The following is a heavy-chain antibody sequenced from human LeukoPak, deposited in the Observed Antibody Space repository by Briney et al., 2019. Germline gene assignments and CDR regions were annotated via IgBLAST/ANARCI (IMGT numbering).Heavy chain of an antibody. Sequence: GGSLRLSCAASGFTFSSYEMNWVRQAPGKGLEWVSYISSSGSTIYYADSVKGRFTISRDNAKNSLYLQMNSLRAEDTAVYYCAKVGTMIVVVMRNDAFDIWGQGTMVTVSS. CDR1: GFTFSSYE. CDR2: ISSSGSTI. V-gene: IGHV3-48*03. CDR3: AKVGTMIVVVMRNDAFDI. J-gene: IGHJ3*02. D-gene: IGHD3-22*01.